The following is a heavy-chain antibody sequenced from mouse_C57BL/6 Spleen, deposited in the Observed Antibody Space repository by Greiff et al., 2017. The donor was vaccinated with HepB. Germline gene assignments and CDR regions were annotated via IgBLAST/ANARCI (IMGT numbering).Heavy chain of an antibody. CDR1: GYTFTSYW. CDR2: INPSNGGT. D-gene: IGHD1-1*01. CDR3: ARSKTNYYGSTAYYFDY. V-gene: IGHV1-53*01. Sequence: VQLVESGTELVKPGASVKLSCKASGYTFTSYWMHWVKQRPGQGLEWIGNINPSNGGTNYNEKFKSKATLTVDKSSSTAYMQLSSLTSEDSAVYYCARSKTNYYGSTAYYFDYWGQGTTLTVSS. J-gene: IGHJ2*01.